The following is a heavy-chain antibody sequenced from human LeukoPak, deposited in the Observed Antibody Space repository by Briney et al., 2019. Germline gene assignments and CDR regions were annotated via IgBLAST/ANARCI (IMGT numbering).Heavy chain of an antibody. V-gene: IGHV3-48*04. CDR3: ARVPMVRGVNFDYYYYSMDV. CDR1: GFTFSSYS. Sequence: GGSLRLSCAASGFTFSSYSMNWVRQAPGKGLEWVSYISSSSSTVYYADSVKGRFTISRDNAKNSLYLQMNSLRAEDTAVYYCARVPMVRGVNFDYYYYSMDVWGKGTTVTVSS. J-gene: IGHJ6*03. D-gene: IGHD3-10*01. CDR2: ISSSSSTV.